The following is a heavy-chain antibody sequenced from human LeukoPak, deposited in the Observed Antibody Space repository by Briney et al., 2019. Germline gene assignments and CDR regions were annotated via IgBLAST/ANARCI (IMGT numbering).Heavy chain of an antibody. J-gene: IGHJ6*02. V-gene: IGHV1-18*01. CDR3: ARVVAAAQRYYYYGMDV. CDR2: ISAYNGNT. D-gene: IGHD6-13*01. Sequence: ASVKVSCKASGYTFTSYVISWVRQAPGQGLEWMGWISAYNGNTNYAQKLQGRVTMTTDTSTSTAYMELRSLRSDDTAVYYCARVVAAAQRYYYYGMDVWGQGTTVTVSS. CDR1: GYTFTSYV.